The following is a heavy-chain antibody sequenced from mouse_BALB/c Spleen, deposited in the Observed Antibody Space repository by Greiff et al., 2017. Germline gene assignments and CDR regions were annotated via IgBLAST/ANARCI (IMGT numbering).Heavy chain of an antibody. D-gene: IGHD3-3*01. CDR2: ISSGGSYT. CDR1: GFTFSSYA. J-gene: IGHJ3*01. CDR3: ARGQGFAY. Sequence: VQLKESGGGLVKPGGSLKLSCAASGFTFSSYAMSWVRQTPEKRLEWVATISSGGSYTYYPDSVKGRFTISRDNAKNTLYLQMSSLRSEDTAMYYCARGQGFAYWGQGTLVTVSA. V-gene: IGHV5-9-3*01.